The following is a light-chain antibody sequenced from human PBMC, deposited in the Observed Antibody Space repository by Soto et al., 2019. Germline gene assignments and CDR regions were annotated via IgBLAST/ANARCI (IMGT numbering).Light chain of an antibody. CDR3: QQYGSSPPIT. J-gene: IGKJ5*01. CDR2: GAS. V-gene: IGKV3-20*01. CDR1: QSVSSSY. Sequence: DIVMTQSPVTLSVSPGERATLSCRASQSVSSSYLAWYQQKPGQAPRLLIYGASSRATGIPDRFSGSGSGTDFTLTISRLEPEDFAVYYCQQYGSSPPITFGQGTRLEIK.